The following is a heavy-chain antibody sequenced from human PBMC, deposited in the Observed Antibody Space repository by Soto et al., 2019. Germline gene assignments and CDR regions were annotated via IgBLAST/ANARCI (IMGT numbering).Heavy chain of an antibody. Sequence: EVQVVESGGGLVQPGGSLRLSCGASGFTVSTKYMSWVRQAPGKGLEWVSVIYSGGSTFYADSVRGRFTISRDNSKNTVNLQMTGLRAEDTAGYYCARDPWAADYWGQGTLVTVSS. D-gene: IGHD3-16*01. CDR2: IYSGGST. V-gene: IGHV3-66*01. J-gene: IGHJ4*02. CDR3: ARDPWAADY. CDR1: GFTVSTKY.